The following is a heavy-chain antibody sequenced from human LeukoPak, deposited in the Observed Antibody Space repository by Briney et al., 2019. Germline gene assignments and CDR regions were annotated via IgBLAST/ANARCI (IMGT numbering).Heavy chain of an antibody. CDR1: GGSIIGYY. CDR3: ARGNILTGYCFDF. J-gene: IGHJ4*02. CDR2: ILYTGAT. V-gene: IGHV4-34*01. Sequence: SDTLSLTCAVYGGSIIGYYWSWIRHTPGRGLEWVGEILYTGATSYNPSIKNRATISTVTSKNQFSLRLSSVSAADTAVYYCARGNILTGYCFDFWGQGALVTVSS. D-gene: IGHD3-9*01.